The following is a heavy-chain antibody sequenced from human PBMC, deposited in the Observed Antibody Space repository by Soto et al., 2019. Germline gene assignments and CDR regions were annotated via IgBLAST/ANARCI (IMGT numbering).Heavy chain of an antibody. Sequence: QVQLLQSGAEVKKPGASVRVSCKASGYSFTRFGISWVRQAPGQGLEWVGRVSTYNGNTKYAQKLQGRVTVSTDTSANTAYMELRSLRSDDTAVYYCERAPQYSTSPQVFDYWGQGTLLTVSS. V-gene: IGHV1-18*01. CDR2: VSTYNGNT. D-gene: IGHD6-6*01. CDR3: ERAPQYSTSPQVFDY. J-gene: IGHJ4*02. CDR1: GYSFTRFG.